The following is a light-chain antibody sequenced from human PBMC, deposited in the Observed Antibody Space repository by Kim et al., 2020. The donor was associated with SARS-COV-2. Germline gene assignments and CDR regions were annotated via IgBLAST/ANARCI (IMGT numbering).Light chain of an antibody. CDR3: SSYAGSNNLV. CDR2: EVS. CDR1: SSDVGGYNY. V-gene: IGLV2-8*01. Sequence: GQSVTSSCTRTSSDVGGYNYVAWDQQHPGKAPKRMIYEVSKRPSGVPDRFSGSKSGNTASLTVSGLQAEDDADYYCSSYAGSNNLVFGGGTQLTVL. J-gene: IGLJ3*02.